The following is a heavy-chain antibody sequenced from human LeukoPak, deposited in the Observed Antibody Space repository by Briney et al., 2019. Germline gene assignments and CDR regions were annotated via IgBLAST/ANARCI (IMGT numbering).Heavy chain of an antibody. V-gene: IGHV1-2*02. J-gene: IGHJ4*02. CDR1: GYTFIGSY. CDR2: INPNSGGT. CDR3: ARDDVAAGDY. D-gene: IGHD6-25*01. Sequence: ASVKVSCKASGYTFIGSYIHWVRQAPGQGLEWMGRINPNSGGTNYAQKFQGRVTMTRDTSISTAYMEVCRLRSDDTALYYCARDDVAAGDYWGQGTLVTVSS.